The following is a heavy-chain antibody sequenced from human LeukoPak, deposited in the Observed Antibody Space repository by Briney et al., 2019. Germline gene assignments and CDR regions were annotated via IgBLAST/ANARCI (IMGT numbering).Heavy chain of an antibody. V-gene: IGHV3-30*14. J-gene: IGHJ4*02. D-gene: IGHD5-24*01. CDR2: ISYDGSNK. Sequence: GRSLRLSCAASGFTFSSYAMHWVRQAPGKGLEWVAVISYDGSNKYYADSVKGRFTISRDNSKNTLYLQMNSLRAEDTAVYYCAKDLGPGSMATSPGFDYWGQGTLVTVSS. CDR3: AKDLGPGSMATSPGFDY. CDR1: GFTFSSYA.